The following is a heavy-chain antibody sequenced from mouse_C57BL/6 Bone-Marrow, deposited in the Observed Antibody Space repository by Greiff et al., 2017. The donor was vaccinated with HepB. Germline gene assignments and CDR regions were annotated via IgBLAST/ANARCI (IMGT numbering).Heavy chain of an antibody. V-gene: IGHV1-12*01. D-gene: IGHD1-1*01. J-gene: IGHJ1*03. CDR3: ARSTTVVADYWYFDV. CDR1: GYTFTSYN. Sequence: LQQSGAELVRPGASVKMSCKASGYTFTSYNMHWVKQTPRQGLEWIGAIYPGNGDTSYNQKFKGKATLTVDKSSSTAYMELSSLTSEDSAVYFSARSTTVVADYWYFDVWGTGTTLTVSS. CDR2: IYPGNGDT.